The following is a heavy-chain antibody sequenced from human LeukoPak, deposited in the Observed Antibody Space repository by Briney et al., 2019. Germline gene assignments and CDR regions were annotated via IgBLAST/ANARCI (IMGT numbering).Heavy chain of an antibody. Sequence: ASVKVSCKASGYTFTGYYMHWVRQAPGQGLEWMGWINPNSGGTNYAQKFQGRVTMTRDTSISTAYMELSRLRSNDTAVYYCARALEVGATTGYFQHWGQGTLVTVSS. V-gene: IGHV1-2*02. CDR1: GYTFTGYY. CDR2: INPNSGGT. J-gene: IGHJ1*01. D-gene: IGHD1-26*01. CDR3: ARALEVGATTGYFQH.